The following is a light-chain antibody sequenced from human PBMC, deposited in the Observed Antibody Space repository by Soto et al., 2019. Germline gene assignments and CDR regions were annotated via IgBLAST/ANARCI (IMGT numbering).Light chain of an antibody. Sequence: DIQMTQSPSTLSGSVGDRVTITCRASQTISSWLAWYQQKPGKAPKLLIYKASTLKSGVPSRFSGSGSGTEFTLTISSLQPDDFAVYYCQQYNKWPPITFGQGTRLEI. V-gene: IGKV1-5*03. CDR2: KAS. CDR3: QQYNKWPPIT. J-gene: IGKJ5*01. CDR1: QTISSW.